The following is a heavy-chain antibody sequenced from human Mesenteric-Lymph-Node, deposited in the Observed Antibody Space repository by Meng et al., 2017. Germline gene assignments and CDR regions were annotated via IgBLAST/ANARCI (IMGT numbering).Heavy chain of an antibody. D-gene: IGHD4-23*01. Sequence: GESLKISCAASGFTFTTYWMHWVRQVPEKGLVWVSRVYSDGTTRYADSVKGRFTISRDNAKNTVYLQMNSLRAEDTALYYCVRGAYGGNSGMDYWGQGTLVIVSS. CDR3: VRGAYGGNSGMDY. V-gene: IGHV3-74*01. J-gene: IGHJ4*02. CDR2: VYSDGTT. CDR1: GFTFTTYW.